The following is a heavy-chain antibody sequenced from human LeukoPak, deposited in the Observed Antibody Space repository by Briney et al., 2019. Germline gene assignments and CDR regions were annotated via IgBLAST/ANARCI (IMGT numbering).Heavy chain of an antibody. J-gene: IGHJ4*02. CDR2: INWNGGGT. Sequence: GGSLRLSCAASGFTFDDYGMSWVRQAPGKGLEWVSGINWNGGGTGYADSVKGRFTISRDNAKNSLYLQMNSLRAEDTALYYCARGRDYDSSGSIDYWGQGTLVTVSS. CDR3: ARGRDYDSSGSIDY. D-gene: IGHD3-22*01. CDR1: GFTFDDYG. V-gene: IGHV3-20*04.